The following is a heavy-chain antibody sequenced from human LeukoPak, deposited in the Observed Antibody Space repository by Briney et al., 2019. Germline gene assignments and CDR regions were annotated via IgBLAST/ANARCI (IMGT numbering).Heavy chain of an antibody. CDR1: GFTFSKYW. D-gene: IGHD3-9*01. Sequence: PGGSLRLSCAASGFTFSKYWLHWLRQAPGKGLVWVSRINPDDKSASYADSVKGRFTISRDNSKNTLYLQMNSLRAEDTAVYYCARDQGGYDILTGLWRNYYGMDVWGQGTTVTVSS. V-gene: IGHV3-74*01. CDR3: ARDQGGYDILTGLWRNYYGMDV. J-gene: IGHJ6*02. CDR2: INPDDKSA.